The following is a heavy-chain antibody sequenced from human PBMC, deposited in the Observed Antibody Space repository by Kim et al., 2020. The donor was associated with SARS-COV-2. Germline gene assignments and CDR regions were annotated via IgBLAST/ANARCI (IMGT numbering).Heavy chain of an antibody. V-gene: IGHV3-30*18. D-gene: IGHD6-19*01. CDR1: GFTFISYG. Sequence: GRSLRLSCAASGFTFISYGMHWVRQAPGKGLERVAVISYDGSNKNYADSVKGRFTISRDNSNNTLYLQMNSLRAEDTAVSFCAKETYPGDSSGWTYYYYG. J-gene: IGHJ6*01. CDR3: AKETYPGDSSGWTYYYYG. CDR2: ISYDGSNK.